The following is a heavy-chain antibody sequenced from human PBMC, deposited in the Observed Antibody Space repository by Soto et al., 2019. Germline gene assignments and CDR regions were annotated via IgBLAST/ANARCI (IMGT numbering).Heavy chain of an antibody. D-gene: IGHD5-12*01. J-gene: IGHJ4*02. CDR3: ARVDRGYSGYDY. Sequence: PSETLSLTCAVSGGSISSGGYSWSWIRQPPGKGLEWIGYIYHSGSTYYNPSLKSRVTISVDRSKNQFSLKLSSVTAADTAVYYCARVDRGYSGYDYWGQGTLVTVSS. CDR1: GGSISSGGYS. V-gene: IGHV4-30-2*01. CDR2: IYHSGST.